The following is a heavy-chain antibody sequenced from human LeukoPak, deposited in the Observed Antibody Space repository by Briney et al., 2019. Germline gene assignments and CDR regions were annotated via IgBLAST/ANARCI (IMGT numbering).Heavy chain of an antibody. J-gene: IGHJ4*02. Sequence: PSETLSLTCTVSGGSISSGDYYWSWIRQPPGKGLEWIGYIYYSGSTYYNPSLKSRVTISVDTSKNQFSLKLSSVTAADTAVYYCARPAQDGYNWGGFDYWGQGTLVTVSS. CDR2: IYYSGST. CDR1: GGSISSGDYY. V-gene: IGHV4-30-4*01. D-gene: IGHD5-24*01. CDR3: ARPAQDGYNWGGFDY.